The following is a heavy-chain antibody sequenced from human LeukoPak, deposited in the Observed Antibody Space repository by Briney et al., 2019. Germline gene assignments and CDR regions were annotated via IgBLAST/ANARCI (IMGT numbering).Heavy chain of an antibody. CDR2: ISGNSGRT. CDR1: GFTFSSYA. Sequence: GGSLRLSCAASGFTFSSYAMSWVRQAPGKGLEWVSSISGNSGRTYYADSVKGRFSISRDNSNNTLYLQMNSLRAEDAAVYYCAKSTSSWERVDYWGQGTLVTVPS. CDR3: AKSTSSWERVDY. D-gene: IGHD6-13*01. V-gene: IGHV3-23*01. J-gene: IGHJ4*02.